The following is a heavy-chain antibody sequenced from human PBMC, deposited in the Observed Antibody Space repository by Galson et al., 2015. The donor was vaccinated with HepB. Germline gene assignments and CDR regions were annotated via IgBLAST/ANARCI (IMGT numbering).Heavy chain of an antibody. J-gene: IGHJ4*02. V-gene: IGHV3-49*04. D-gene: IGHD5-24*01. CDR2: IRSKTYGGTT. CDR3: TRDPKGWLHLPTSDY. Sequence: SLRLSCAASGFTFGDYAMSWVRQAPGKGLEWVGFIRSKTYGGTTEYAASVKGRFTISRDDSKSIAYLQMNSLKTEDTAVYYCTRDPKGWLHLPTSDYWGQGTLVTVSS. CDR1: GFTFGDYA.